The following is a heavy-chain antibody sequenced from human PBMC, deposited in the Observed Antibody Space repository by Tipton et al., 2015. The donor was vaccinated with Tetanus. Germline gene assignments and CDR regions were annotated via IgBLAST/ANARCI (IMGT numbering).Heavy chain of an antibody. Sequence: LRLSCTVSGDSITSFYWSWIRQPPGKGLEWIGYIFYGGTTSYNPSLKSRVTISLDTSKNQFSLQLSSVTAADTAVYYCARANNDYPKKGPFDYWGHGILVIVSS. D-gene: IGHD5-12*01. J-gene: IGHJ4*01. CDR3: ARANNDYPKKGPFDY. CDR1: GDSITSFY. V-gene: IGHV4-59*01. CDR2: IFYGGTT.